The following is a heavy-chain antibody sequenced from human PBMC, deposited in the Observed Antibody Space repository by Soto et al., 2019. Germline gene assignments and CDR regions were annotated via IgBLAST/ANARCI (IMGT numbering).Heavy chain of an antibody. J-gene: IGHJ3*02. CDR1: GGTFRSYA. Sequence: SVKVSCKASGGTFRSYAISWVRQAPGQGLEWMGGIIPIFGTANYAQKFQGRVTITADESTSTAYMELSSLRSEDTAVYYCARDPYSSGWYDAFDIWGQGTMVTVS. D-gene: IGHD6-19*01. V-gene: IGHV1-69*13. CDR2: IIPIFGTA. CDR3: ARDPYSSGWYDAFDI.